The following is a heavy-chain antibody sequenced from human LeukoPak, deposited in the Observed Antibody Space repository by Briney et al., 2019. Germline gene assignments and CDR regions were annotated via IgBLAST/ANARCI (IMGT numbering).Heavy chain of an antibody. J-gene: IGHJ5*02. D-gene: IGHD1-20*01. CDR3: ARDPRGDITGTTFDR. CDR1: GGSITSGRYY. Sequence: SQTLSLTCTLSGGSITSGRYYWTWIRQHPQRGLVWIGYVSYSGSTNYNSSLKSRLTISADTSKNQFYLRLTSVTAADTAVYYCARDPRGDITGTTFDRWGQGTLVTVSS. CDR2: VSYSGST. V-gene: IGHV4-31*03.